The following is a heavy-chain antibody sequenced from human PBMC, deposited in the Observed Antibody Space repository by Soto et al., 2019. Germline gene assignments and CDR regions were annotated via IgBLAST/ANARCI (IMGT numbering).Heavy chain of an antibody. J-gene: IGHJ6*03. D-gene: IGHD1-7*01. CDR2: IRSKAYGGTT. Sequence: PGGSLRLSCAASGFTFSNYAMGWVRQAPGEGLEWVGFIRSKAYGGTTEYAASVKGRFTISRDDSKSIAYLQMNSLKTEDTAVYYCTRGCNWNYYYYYYYMDVWGKGTTVTVSS. CDR3: TRGCNWNYYYYYYYMDV. CDR1: GFTFSNYA. V-gene: IGHV3-49*04.